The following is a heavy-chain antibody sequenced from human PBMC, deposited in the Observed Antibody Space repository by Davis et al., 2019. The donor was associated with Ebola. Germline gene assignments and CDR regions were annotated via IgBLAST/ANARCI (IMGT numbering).Heavy chain of an antibody. Sequence: GGSLRLSCAASGFTFSSYAMSWVRQAPGKGLEWVSTFGTGGDTYYADSVKGRFAISRDNSRGTLYLQMNSLRVEDSAIYYCVKDSSNIWFDIWGQGTLVTVPS. CDR3: VKDSSNIWFDI. CDR2: FGTGGDT. D-gene: IGHD2/OR15-2a*01. CDR1: GFTFSSYA. J-gene: IGHJ3*02. V-gene: IGHV3-23*01.